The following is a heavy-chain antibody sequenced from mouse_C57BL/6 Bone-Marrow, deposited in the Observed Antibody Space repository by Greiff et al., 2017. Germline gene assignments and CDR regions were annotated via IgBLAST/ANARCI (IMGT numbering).Heavy chain of an antibody. D-gene: IGHD2-4*01. CDR3: ARERLDYLDY. V-gene: IGHV5-4*01. J-gene: IGHJ2*01. Sequence: EVMLVESGGGLVKPGGSLKLSCAASGFTFSSYAMSWVRQTPEKGLEWVATISDGGSYTYYPDNVKGRFTISRDNAKNNLYLQMSHLKSEDTAMYYCARERLDYLDYWGQGTTLTVSS. CDR1: GFTFSSYA. CDR2: ISDGGSYT.